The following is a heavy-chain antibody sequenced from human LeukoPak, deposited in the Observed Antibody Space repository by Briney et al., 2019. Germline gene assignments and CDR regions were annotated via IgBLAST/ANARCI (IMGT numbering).Heavy chain of an antibody. CDR2: ISYDGSNK. CDR3: ARTPPNDYGDSYYFDY. J-gene: IGHJ4*02. D-gene: IGHD4-17*01. Sequence: GGSLRLSCAASGFTFSSYAMHWVRQAPGKGLEWEAVISYDGSNKYYADSVKGRFTISRDNSKNTLYLQMNSLRAEDTAVYYCARTPPNDYGDSYYFDYWGQGTLVTVSS. V-gene: IGHV3-30*04. CDR1: GFTFSSYA.